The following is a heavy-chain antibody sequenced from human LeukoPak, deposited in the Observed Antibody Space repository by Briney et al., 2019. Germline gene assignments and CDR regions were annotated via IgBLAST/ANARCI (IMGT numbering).Heavy chain of an antibody. CDR3: ARGAPMTYYYDSSGYYFDY. D-gene: IGHD3-22*01. CDR1: GYTFTSYG. CDR2: ISAYNGNT. Sequence: GASVKVSCKASGYTFTSYGISWVRQAPGQGLEWMGWISAYNGNTNYAQKLQGRDTMTTDTSTSTAYMELRSLRSDDTAVYYCARGAPMTYYYDSSGYYFDYWGQGTLVTVSS. V-gene: IGHV1-18*01. J-gene: IGHJ4*02.